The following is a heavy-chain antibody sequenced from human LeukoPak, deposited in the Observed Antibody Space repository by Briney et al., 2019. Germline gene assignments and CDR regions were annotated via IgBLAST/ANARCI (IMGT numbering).Heavy chain of an antibody. J-gene: IGHJ4*02. V-gene: IGHV1-46*01. D-gene: IGHD2-15*01. Sequence: KFQGRVTITRDTSTSTVYMELSSLRSEDTAVYYCARAYCSGGSCYSRGEEFDYWGQGTLVTVSS. CDR3: ARAYCSGGSCYSRGEEFDY.